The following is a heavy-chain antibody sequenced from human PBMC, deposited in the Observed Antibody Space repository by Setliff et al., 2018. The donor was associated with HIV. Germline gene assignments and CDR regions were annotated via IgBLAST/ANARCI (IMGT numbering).Heavy chain of an antibody. CDR2: SNPKSDGT. CDR3: ARGMDYYDTSGYYQYYLGY. CDR1: GYSFTDYY. J-gene: IGHJ4*02. Sequence: ASVKVSCKASGYSFTDYYIHWVRQAPGQGLEWMGWSNPKSDGTNYAQKFQGWITMTRDTSISTAYMELSRLRSDDTAVYYCARGMDYYDTSGYYQYYLGYWGQGTLVTVSS. D-gene: IGHD3-22*01. V-gene: IGHV1-2*04.